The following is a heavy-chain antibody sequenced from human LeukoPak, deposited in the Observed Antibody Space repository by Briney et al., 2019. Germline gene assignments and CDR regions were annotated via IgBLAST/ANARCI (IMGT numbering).Heavy chain of an antibody. CDR3: ARGRGSGPDDAFDI. J-gene: IGHJ3*02. CDR1: GFTLSTNA. V-gene: IGHV3-23*01. Sequence: GGSLRLSCLTSGFTLSTNAMSWVRQAPGKGLEWISGISGSGASTYYADSVKGRFTISRDDSRNTLYLQMNSLRGDDTAVYYCARGRGSGPDDAFDIWGQGTMVTVSS. D-gene: IGHD1-14*01. CDR2: ISGSGAST.